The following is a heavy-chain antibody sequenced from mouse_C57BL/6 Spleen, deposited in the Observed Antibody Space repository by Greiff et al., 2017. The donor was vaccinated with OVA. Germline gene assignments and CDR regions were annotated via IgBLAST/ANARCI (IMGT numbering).Heavy chain of an antibody. D-gene: IGHD2-4*01. CDR2: IHPNSGST. CDR1: GYTFTSYW. J-gene: IGHJ3*01. Sequence: QVQLQQPGAELVKPGASVKLSCKASGYTFTSYWMHWVKQRPGQGLEWIGMIHPNSGSTNYNEKFKSKATLTVDKSSSTAYMQLSSLTSEDSAVYYCARSLDYDWCAYWGQGTLVTVSA. CDR3: ARSLDYDWCAY. V-gene: IGHV1-64*01.